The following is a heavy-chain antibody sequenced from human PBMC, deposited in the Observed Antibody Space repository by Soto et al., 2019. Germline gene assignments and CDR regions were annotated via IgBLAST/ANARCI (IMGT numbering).Heavy chain of an antibody. CDR2: ISYDGTDE. Sequence: GGSLRLSCAASGFSFSSYGMHWVRQAPGKGLEWVAMISYDGTDEYYADSVKGRFTISRDNSKNVVYLQMNSLRAEDTAVYYCAKDQGSTWYEIDYWGQGT. CDR1: GFSFSSYG. CDR3: AKDQGSTWYEIDY. J-gene: IGHJ4*02. D-gene: IGHD6-13*01. V-gene: IGHV3-30*18.